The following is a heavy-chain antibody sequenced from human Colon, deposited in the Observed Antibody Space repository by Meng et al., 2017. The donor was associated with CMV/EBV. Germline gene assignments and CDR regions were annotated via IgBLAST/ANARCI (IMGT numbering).Heavy chain of an antibody. Sequence: GSLRLSCTVFGGSITGYFWNWLRQSPGKGLEWIGYIDFRGVTKFHPSLESRVSISLDTSKNQFSLKLTSMTAADTATYYCARDGLGRYLLPYYWGQGALVTVSS. V-gene: IGHV4-59*01. D-gene: IGHD3-22*01. CDR3: ARDGLGRYLLPYY. J-gene: IGHJ4*02. CDR2: IDFRGVT. CDR1: GGSITGYF.